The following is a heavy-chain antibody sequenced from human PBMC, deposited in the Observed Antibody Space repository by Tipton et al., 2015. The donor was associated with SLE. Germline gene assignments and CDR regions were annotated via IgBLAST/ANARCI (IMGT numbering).Heavy chain of an antibody. CDR2: IYYSGGT. Sequence: TLSLTCTVSGGSISSCSFYWGWIRQPPGKGLEWFGSIYYSGGTSYNPSLKSRVTISVDTSKNQFSLKLSSVTAADTAVYYCARDGSGSYYYYMDVWGKGTTVTVSS. CDR3: ARDGSGSYYYYMDV. D-gene: IGHD1-26*01. CDR1: GGSISSCSFY. V-gene: IGHV4-39*07. J-gene: IGHJ6*03.